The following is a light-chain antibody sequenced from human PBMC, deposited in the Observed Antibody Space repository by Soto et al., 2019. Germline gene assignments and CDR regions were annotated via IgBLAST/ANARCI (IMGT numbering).Light chain of an antibody. J-gene: IGLJ2*01. CDR3: SSYASSSTLAV. CDR2: DVS. CDR1: SSDVGSYNY. V-gene: IGLV2-14*01. Sequence: QSALTQPASVSGSPGQSITISCTGTSSDVGSYNYVSWYQQHPGKAPKLMIYDVSNRPSGISIRFSGSKSGNTASLTISGLQAEDEADYYCSSYASSSTLAVFGGGTKLTVL.